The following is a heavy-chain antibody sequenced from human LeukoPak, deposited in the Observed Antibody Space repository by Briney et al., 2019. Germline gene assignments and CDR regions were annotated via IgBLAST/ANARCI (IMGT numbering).Heavy chain of an antibody. J-gene: IGHJ4*02. CDR1: GYTFTDYY. V-gene: IGHV1-2*06. CDR3: ARGDYAVGLEY. D-gene: IGHD4-17*01. CDR2: IIPNSGGT. Sequence: GASVKVSCKASGYTFTDYYMHWVRQTPEQQLEWMGRIIPNSGGTNYAQQFQGRVTMTRDTSISTAYMELSRLRSDDTAVYYCARGDYAVGLEYWGQGTLVTVSS.